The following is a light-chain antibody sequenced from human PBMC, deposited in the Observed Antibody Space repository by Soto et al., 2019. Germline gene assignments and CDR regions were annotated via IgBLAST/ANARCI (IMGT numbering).Light chain of an antibody. CDR2: HTS. CDR1: PDAGSW. V-gene: IGKV1-12*01. CDR3: QHADGLRALT. Sequence: DIQMTQSPPYVSASVGDIVTISCRASPDAGSWFSWFHQKPGGAPNLLIFHTSRKKSGGPPRFAGRGSGTEFTLTISSLQPEDFGTYYCQHADGLRALTFGGGTAVEI. J-gene: IGKJ4*01.